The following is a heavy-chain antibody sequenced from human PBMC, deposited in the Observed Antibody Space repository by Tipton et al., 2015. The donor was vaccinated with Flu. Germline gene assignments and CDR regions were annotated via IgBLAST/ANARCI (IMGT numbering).Heavy chain of an antibody. CDR3: ASLSGGRHQDYYYYYMDV. D-gene: IGHD4-23*01. CDR2: INHSGST. CDR1: GGSISSSSYY. Sequence: TLSLTCTVSGGSISSSSYYWGWIRQPPGKGLEWIGEINHSGSTNYNPSLKSRVTISVDTSKNQFSLKLSSVTAADTAVYYCASLSGGRHQDYYYYYMDVWGKGTTVTVSS. J-gene: IGHJ6*03. V-gene: IGHV4-39*07.